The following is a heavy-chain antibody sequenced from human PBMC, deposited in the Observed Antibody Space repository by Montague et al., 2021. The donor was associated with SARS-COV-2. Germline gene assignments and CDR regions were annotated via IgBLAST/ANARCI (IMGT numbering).Heavy chain of an antibody. CDR1: GVSISSGDYS. CDR3: ARKIRANGFDV. CDR2: IYESRSS. V-gene: IGHV4-30-2*06. Sequence: TLSLTCTVSGVSISSGDYSWNWLPQSPGKDLDWIVFIYESRSSLYTPSLKSRITISVDRSKNSLSLRFDSVTAADTAVYYCARKIRANGFDVWGHGTTVTVSS. J-gene: IGHJ3*01.